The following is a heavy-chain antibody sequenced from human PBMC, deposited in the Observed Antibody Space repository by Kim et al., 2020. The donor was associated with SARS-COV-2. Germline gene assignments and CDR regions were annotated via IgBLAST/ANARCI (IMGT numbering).Heavy chain of an antibody. CDR3: ARQKIRGVPYNWFDP. CDR1: GGSISSSNYY. D-gene: IGHD3-10*01. Sequence: SETLSLTCTVSGGSISSSNYYWGWIRQPPGKGLEWIGSLYYSGSTYYNPSLKSRVTMSVDTSKNQFSLKLSSVTAADTAVYYCARQKIRGVPYNWFDPWGQGTLVTVSS. J-gene: IGHJ5*02. V-gene: IGHV4-39*01. CDR2: LYYSGST.